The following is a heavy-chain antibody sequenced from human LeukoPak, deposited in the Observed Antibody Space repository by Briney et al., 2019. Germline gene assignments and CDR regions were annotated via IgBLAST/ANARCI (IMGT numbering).Heavy chain of an antibody. CDR2: IIPIFGTA. Sequence: GASVKVSCMASRGTFSSYAISWVRQDLGEGVEWMGGIIPIFGTANCAQKFQSRVTITTDESTSTAYMELGSLGSEDTAVYYCARGRGLQYRRRTWLGYYYMDVWGKGATVTVSS. V-gene: IGHV1-69*05. CDR1: RGTFSSYA. CDR3: ARGRGLQYRRRTWLGYYYMDV. J-gene: IGHJ6*03. D-gene: IGHD5-24*01.